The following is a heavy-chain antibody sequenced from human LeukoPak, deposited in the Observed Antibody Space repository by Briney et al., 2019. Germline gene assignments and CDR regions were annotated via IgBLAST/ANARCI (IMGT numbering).Heavy chain of an antibody. J-gene: IGHJ4*02. CDR1: EFTFSTYS. CDR2: ISSGSTYI. CDR3: AKDRVLRYFDWLFDLDY. D-gene: IGHD3-9*01. V-gene: IGHV3-21*01. Sequence: GGSLRLSCAASEFTFSTYSMNWVRQAPGKGLEWVSSISSGSTYIYYADSVKGRFTISRDNAKNSLYLQMNSLRAEDTAVYYCAKDRVLRYFDWLFDLDYWGQGTLVTVSS.